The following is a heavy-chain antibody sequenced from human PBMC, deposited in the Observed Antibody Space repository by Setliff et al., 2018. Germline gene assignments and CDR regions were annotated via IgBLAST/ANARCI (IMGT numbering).Heavy chain of an antibody. CDR2: LYYSGDT. Sequence: SETLSLTCTVSGGSLRNNFWGWIRQSPGKGLEWIGSLYYSGDTYYNPSLKTRVTISVDTSKNQFSLKLSFVTAADTAVYYCARHPSSGSYYGGSIFYFDDWGPGILVTVSS. J-gene: IGHJ4*02. D-gene: IGHD1-26*01. V-gene: IGHV4-39*01. CDR3: ARHPSSGSYYGGSIFYFDD. CDR1: GGSLRNNF.